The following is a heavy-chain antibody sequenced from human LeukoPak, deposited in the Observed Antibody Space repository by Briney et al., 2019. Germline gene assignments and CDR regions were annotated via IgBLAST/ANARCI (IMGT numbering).Heavy chain of an antibody. CDR2: ISYSGTP. CDR1: GGSINTANYY. D-gene: IGHD4-17*01. CDR3: ARDRYGDFEDY. J-gene: IGHJ4*02. Sequence: KTSETLSLTCNVSGGSINTANYYWTWIRQPPGKGLEWIEYISYSGTPYYNPSLNSRVTISLDTSKNQFSLILNSVTAADTAMYYCARDRYGDFEDYWGQGTLVTVPS. V-gene: IGHV4-30-4*08.